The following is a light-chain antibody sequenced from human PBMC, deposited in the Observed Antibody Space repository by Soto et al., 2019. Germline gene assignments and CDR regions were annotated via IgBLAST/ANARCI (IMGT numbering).Light chain of an antibody. J-gene: IGKJ5*01. CDR3: QQRSNWPPSIT. CDR1: QSVSSY. CDR2: DAS. V-gene: IGKV3-11*01. Sequence: EMALTQSPATLSLSPGERATLSCRASQSVSSYLAWYQQKPGQAPRLLIYDASNRATGIPARFSGNGSGTDFTLTISSLEPEDFAVYYCQQRSNWPPSITFGQGRRLEIK.